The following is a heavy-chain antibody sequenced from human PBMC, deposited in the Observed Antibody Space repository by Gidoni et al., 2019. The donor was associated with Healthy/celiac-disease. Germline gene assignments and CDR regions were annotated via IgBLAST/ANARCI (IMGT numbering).Heavy chain of an antibody. V-gene: IGHV3-9*01. CDR2: ISWNSGSI. CDR3: AKCITIFGVVIMDDAFDI. D-gene: IGHD3-3*01. CDR1: GFTFAEYA. J-gene: IGHJ3*02. Sequence: EVQLVESGGGLVQPGRSLRLSCAASGFTFAEYAMHWVRQAPGKGLGGVSGISWNSGSIGYADSVKGRFTISRDNAKNSLYLQMNSLRAEDTALYYCAKCITIFGVVIMDDAFDIWGQGTMVTVSS.